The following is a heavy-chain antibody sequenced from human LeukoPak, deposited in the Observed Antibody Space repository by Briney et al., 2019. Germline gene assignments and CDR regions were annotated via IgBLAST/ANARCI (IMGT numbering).Heavy chain of an antibody. J-gene: IGHJ4*02. CDR2: IYTSGST. CDR1: GGSISSYY. V-gene: IGHV4-4*07. D-gene: IGHD1-26*01. Sequence: SETLSLTCTVSGGSISSYYWSWIRQPAGKGLEWIGRIYTSGSTNYNPSLKSRVTMSVDTSKNQFSLKLSSVTAADTAVYYCARESAIVGATFRGRGTDFDYWGQGTLVTVSS. CDR3: ARESAIVGATFRGRGTDFDY.